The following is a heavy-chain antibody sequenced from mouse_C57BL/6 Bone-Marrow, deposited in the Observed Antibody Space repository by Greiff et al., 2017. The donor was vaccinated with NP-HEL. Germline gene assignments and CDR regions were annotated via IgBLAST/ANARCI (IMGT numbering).Heavy chain of an antibody. J-gene: IGHJ1*03. CDR2: IYPGDGDT. CDR1: GYAFSSSW. CDR3: ARREGYYYGSSHWYFDV. Sequence: QVQLQQSGPELVKPGASVKISCKASGYAFSSSWMNWVKQRPGKGLEWIGRIYPGDGDTNYNGKFKGKATLTADKSSSTAYMQLSSLTSEDSAVYFCARREGYYYGSSHWYFDVWGTGTTVTVSS. V-gene: IGHV1-82*01. D-gene: IGHD1-1*01.